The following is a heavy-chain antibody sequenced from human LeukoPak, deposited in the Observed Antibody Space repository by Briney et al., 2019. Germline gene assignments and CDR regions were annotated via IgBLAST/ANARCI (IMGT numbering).Heavy chain of an antibody. Sequence: PSETLSLTCAVYGGSFSGYYCSWIRQPPGKGLEWIGEINHSGSTNYNPSLKSRVTISVDTSKNQFSLKLSSVTAADTAVYYCARGARGIFGVVRGVFDYWGQGTLVTVSS. D-gene: IGHD3-3*01. V-gene: IGHV4-34*01. CDR1: GGSFSGYY. CDR3: ARGARGIFGVVRGVFDY. CDR2: INHSGST. J-gene: IGHJ4*02.